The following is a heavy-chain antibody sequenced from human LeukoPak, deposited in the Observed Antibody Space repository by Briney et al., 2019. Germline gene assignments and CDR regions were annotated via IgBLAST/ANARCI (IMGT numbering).Heavy chain of an antibody. CDR3: ARDLTDYYDSSGYYYDAFDI. V-gene: IGHV3-74*01. Sequence: GGSLRLSCAASGFTFSSYWMHLVRQAPGKGLVWFSRINSDGSSTSYADSVKGRFTISRDNAKNTLYLQMNSLRAEDTAVYYCARDLTDYYDSSGYYYDAFDIWGQGTMVTVSS. CDR1: GFTFSSYW. D-gene: IGHD3-22*01. CDR2: INSDGSST. J-gene: IGHJ3*02.